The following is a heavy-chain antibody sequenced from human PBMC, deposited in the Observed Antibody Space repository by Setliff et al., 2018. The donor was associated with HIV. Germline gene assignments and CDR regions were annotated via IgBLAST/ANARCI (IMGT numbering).Heavy chain of an antibody. J-gene: IGHJ3*01. D-gene: IGHD3-22*01. CDR2: VHSTGTT. CDR1: GGSFSTYY. V-gene: IGHV4-4*07. Sequence: KASETLSLTCTVSGGSFSTYYWSWIRQPAGEGLEYIGRVHSTGTTIYNPSLKSRVTMSVDTSKNQLSLKLRSGTAADTAVYYCARARITMTGGRLEPYAFDRWGQGTKVTVAS. CDR3: ARARITMTGGRLEPYAFDR.